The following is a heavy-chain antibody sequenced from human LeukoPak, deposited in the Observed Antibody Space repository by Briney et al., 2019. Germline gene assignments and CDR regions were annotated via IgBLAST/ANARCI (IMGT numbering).Heavy chain of an antibody. CDR3: GIVDRGWFGVGEY. V-gene: IGHV4-39*01. Sequence: PSETLSLTCTVSGGSISSSNYYWGWIRQPPGKGLEWIGSIYSSGSTYYNPSLKSRVTILVDTSKNQFSLKLNSVTAADTAVYYCGIVDRGWFGVGEYWGQGTLVTVSS. J-gene: IGHJ4*02. CDR1: GGSISSSNYY. CDR2: IYSSGST. D-gene: IGHD3-10*01.